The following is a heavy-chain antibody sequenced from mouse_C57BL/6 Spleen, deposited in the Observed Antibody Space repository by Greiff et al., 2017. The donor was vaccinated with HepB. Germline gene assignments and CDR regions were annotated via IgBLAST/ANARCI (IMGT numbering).Heavy chain of an antibody. CDR3: TTSYYGTAWFAY. Sequence: EVQLQESGTVLARPGASVKMSCKTSGYTFTSYWMHWVKQRPGQGLEWIGVIYPGNSHTSYNQKFKGRAKMTAVTSASTAYMELSSLTNEDSAVYYCTTSYYGTAWFAYWGQGTLVTVSA. CDR2: IYPGNSHT. J-gene: IGHJ3*01. V-gene: IGHV1-5*01. D-gene: IGHD1-1*01. CDR1: GYTFTSYW.